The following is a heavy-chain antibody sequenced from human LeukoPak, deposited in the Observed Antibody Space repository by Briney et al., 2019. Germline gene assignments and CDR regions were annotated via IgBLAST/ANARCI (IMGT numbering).Heavy chain of an antibody. Sequence: GGSLRLSCAASGFTVSSNYMSWVRQAPGKGLEWVSVIYSGGSTYYADSVEGRFTISRDNSKNTLYLQMNSLRAEDTAVYYCARELTGGYYFDYWGQGTLATVSS. D-gene: IGHD7-27*01. V-gene: IGHV3-53*01. J-gene: IGHJ4*02. CDR1: GFTVSSNY. CDR3: ARELTGGYYFDY. CDR2: IYSGGST.